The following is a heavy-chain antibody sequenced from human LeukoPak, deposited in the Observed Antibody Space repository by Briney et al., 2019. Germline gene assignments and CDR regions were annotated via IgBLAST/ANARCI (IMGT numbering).Heavy chain of an antibody. J-gene: IGHJ4*02. V-gene: IGHV1-2*02. CDR2: SNPNRGGT. D-gene: IGHD5-12*01. CDR1: GYTFTGYY. Sequence: ASVKVSCKASGYTFTGYYMHWLRQAPGQGREWMGWSNPNRGGTNYAQKLQGRVTMTRDTSISKAYMEMSRLRSDDTAEYCCPRGSVDIVATVDYWGQGTVVTVSS. CDR3: PRGSVDIVATVDY.